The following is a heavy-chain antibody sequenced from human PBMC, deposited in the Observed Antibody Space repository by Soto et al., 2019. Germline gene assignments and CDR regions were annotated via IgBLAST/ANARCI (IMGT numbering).Heavy chain of an antibody. CDR3: AKRSTYSSGWYSPIFDY. CDR2: ISESGGST. V-gene: IGHV3-23*01. CDR1: GFSFSDYA. Sequence: GGSLRLSCAASGFSFSDYAMSWVRQAPGEGLEWVSVISESGGSTHYADSVGGRFTVSRDNSKNSLSLRMNSLRDEDTAVYFCAKRSTYSSGWYSPIFDYWGQGALVTVYS. D-gene: IGHD6-13*01. J-gene: IGHJ4*02.